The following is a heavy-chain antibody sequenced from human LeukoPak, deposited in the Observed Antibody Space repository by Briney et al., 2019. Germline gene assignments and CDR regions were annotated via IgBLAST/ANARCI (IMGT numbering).Heavy chain of an antibody. CDR1: GGSISSGGYY. V-gene: IGHV4-31*03. Sequence: SETLSLTCTVSGGSISSGGYYWSWIRRHPGGGLEWIGYIYYSGSTYYNPSLKSRVTISVDTSKNQFSLKLSSVTAADTAVYYCAREEVGYSLNWFDPWGQGTLVTVSS. CDR2: IYYSGST. CDR3: AREEVGYSLNWFDP. D-gene: IGHD5-18*01. J-gene: IGHJ5*02.